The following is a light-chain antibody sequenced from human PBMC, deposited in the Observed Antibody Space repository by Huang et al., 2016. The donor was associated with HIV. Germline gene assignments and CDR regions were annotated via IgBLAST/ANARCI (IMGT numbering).Light chain of an antibody. V-gene: IGKV3-11*01. CDR2: DSS. J-gene: IGKJ4*01. CDR3: QQRGKWLT. CDR1: QSISSV. Sequence: EVVLTQSPATLSLSPGERVTLSCRASQSISSVGWYQQRPGQAPRLLIYDSSRRATGIPARFSGSGSGTDFTRTINSLEPEDFAVYYCQQRGKWLTFGGGTKVEIK.